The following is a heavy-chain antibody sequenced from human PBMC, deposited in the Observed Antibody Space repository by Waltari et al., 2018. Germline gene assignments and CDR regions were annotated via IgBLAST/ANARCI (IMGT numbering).Heavy chain of an antibody. Sequence: QVQLQQWGAGLLKPSETLSLTCAVYGGSFSGYYWSWIRQPPGKGLEWIGEINHSGSTNYNPSLKSGVTISVDTSKNQFSLKLSSVTAADTAVYYCARLANFWSGYYRYWGQGTLVTVSS. CDR1: GGSFSGYY. D-gene: IGHD3-3*01. V-gene: IGHV4-34*01. CDR2: INHSGST. CDR3: ARLANFWSGYYRY. J-gene: IGHJ4*02.